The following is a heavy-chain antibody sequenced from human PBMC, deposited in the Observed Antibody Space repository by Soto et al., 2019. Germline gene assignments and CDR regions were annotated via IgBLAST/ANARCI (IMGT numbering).Heavy chain of an antibody. Sequence: QLQLQESGPGLVKPSETLSLTCAVSGGSITSGNSYSWAWIRQPPGRGLEWIGSISQTGATSYNPPLKSRVSVSLDKSKNQFSLRLSSVTAADMAVYYCARAVSPYFGTWFDPLGQGTLVTVSS. D-gene: IGHD3-10*01. CDR3: ARAVSPYFGTWFDP. V-gene: IGHV4-30-2*01. CDR2: ISQTGAT. CDR1: GGSITSGNSYS. J-gene: IGHJ5*02.